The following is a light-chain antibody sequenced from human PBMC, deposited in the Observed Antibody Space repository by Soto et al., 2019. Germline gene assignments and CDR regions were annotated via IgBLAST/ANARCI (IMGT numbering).Light chain of an antibody. J-gene: IGKJ2*01. CDR3: QPYNSYSRT. Sequence: DIQMTQSPSTLAASVGDRVTITCRASQSISSWLAWYQQKPGKAPKRLIYKASILESGVPSRFSGSGSGTEFTLTISSLQPGDFATYDCQPYNSYSRTFGQGTKLEIK. CDR2: KAS. CDR1: QSISSW. V-gene: IGKV1-5*03.